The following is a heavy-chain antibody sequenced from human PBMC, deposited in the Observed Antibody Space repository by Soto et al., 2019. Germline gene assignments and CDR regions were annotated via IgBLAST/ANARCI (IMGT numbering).Heavy chain of an antibody. D-gene: IGHD6-6*01. CDR3: ARFVRDSSSPKYYYYGIDV. CDR1: GGALSSYA. J-gene: IGHJ6*02. V-gene: IGHV1-69*13. Sequence: SVKVSCKASGGALSSYAISWVRQAPGQGLEWMGGIIPIFGTANYAQKFQGRVTITADESTSTAYMELSSLRSEDTAVYYCARFVRDSSSPKYYYYGIDVWGQGTTVTVSS. CDR2: IIPIFGTA.